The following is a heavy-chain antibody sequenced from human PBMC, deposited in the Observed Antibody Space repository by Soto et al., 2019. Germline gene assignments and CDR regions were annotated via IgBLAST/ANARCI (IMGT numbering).Heavy chain of an antibody. V-gene: IGHV6-1*01. CDR1: VDSVSSDSAA. Sequence: SQTLSLTCAISVDSVSSDSAAWNLISQSPSRGLEWLGRTYYRSKLYNDYAVSVKSRITINPDTSKNQFSLQLNSVTHEDTAVYYCAKQESGYSSSWGPSDYYSPYGIDVWRQVPTITASS. J-gene: IGHJ6*01. D-gene: IGHD6-13*01. CDR3: AKQESGYSSSWGPSDYYSPYGIDV. CDR2: TYYRSKLYN.